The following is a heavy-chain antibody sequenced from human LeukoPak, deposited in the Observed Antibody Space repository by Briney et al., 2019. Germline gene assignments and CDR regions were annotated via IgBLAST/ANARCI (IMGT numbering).Heavy chain of an antibody. CDR3: ARDGTTVTTPSA. J-gene: IGHJ5*02. Sequence: GGSLRLSCAASGFTFSSFAMSWVRQAPGQGLEWVSSISGGGGSTYYADSVKGRFTISRDSSKSTLYLQMNSLRAEDTAIYYCARDGTTVTTPSAWGQETLVTVSS. CDR2: ISGGGGST. V-gene: IGHV3-23*01. D-gene: IGHD4-17*01. CDR1: GFTFSSFA.